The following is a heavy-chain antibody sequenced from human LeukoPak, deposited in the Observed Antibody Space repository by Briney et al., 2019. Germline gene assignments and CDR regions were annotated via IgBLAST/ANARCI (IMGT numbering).Heavy chain of an antibody. D-gene: IGHD4-17*01. V-gene: IGHV1-2*02. J-gene: IGHJ4*02. Sequence: ASVKVSCKASGYTFTGYYMHWVRQAPGQGLEWMGWINPNSGGTNYEQKFQGRVTMTRDTSISTAYMELSSVRSDDTAVYYCARAQGDGDYGGDYWGQGTLVTVSS. CDR2: INPNSGGT. CDR1: GYTFTGYY. CDR3: ARAQGDGDYGGDY.